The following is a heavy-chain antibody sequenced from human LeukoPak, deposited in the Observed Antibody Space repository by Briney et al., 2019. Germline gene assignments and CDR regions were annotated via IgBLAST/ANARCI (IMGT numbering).Heavy chain of an antibody. V-gene: IGHV4-34*01. CDR1: GGSFSGYY. D-gene: IGHD3-16*02. CDR2: INHSGST. J-gene: IGHJ4*02. CDR3: ARGADYIWGSYRYKPAARPFDY. Sequence: PSETLSLTCAVYGGSFSGYYWSWIRQPPGKGLEWIGEINHSGSTNYNPSLKSRVTISVGTSKNQFSLKLSSVTAADTAVYYCARGADYIWGSYRYKPAARPFDYWGQGTMVTVSS.